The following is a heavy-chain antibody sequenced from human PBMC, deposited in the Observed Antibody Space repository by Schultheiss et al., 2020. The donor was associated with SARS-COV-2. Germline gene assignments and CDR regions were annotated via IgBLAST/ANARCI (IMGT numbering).Heavy chain of an antibody. Sequence: SETLSLTCTVSGGSISSYYWSWIRQPPGKGLEWIGSIYYSGSTYYNPSLKSLVTISVDTSKNQFSLQLNSVTPEDTAVYYCARGGMFDYGFDYWGQGTLVTVSS. D-gene: IGHD3-10*02. V-gene: IGHV4-59*04. CDR3: ARGGMFDYGFDY. CDR2: IYYSGST. J-gene: IGHJ4*02. CDR1: GGSISSYY.